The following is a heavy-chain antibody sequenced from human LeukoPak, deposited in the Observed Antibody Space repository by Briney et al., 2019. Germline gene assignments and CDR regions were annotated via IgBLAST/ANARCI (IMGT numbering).Heavy chain of an antibody. CDR3: ARGPRSRYCSSTSCYTTRWFDP. J-gene: IGHJ5*02. V-gene: IGHV1-8*01. Sequence: ASVKVSCKASGYTFTSYDINWVRQATGQGLGWMGWMNPNSGNTGYAQKFQGRVTMTRNTSISTAYMELSSLRSEDTAVYYCARGPRSRYCSSTSCYTTRWFDPWGQGTLVTVSS. D-gene: IGHD2-2*02. CDR1: GYTFTSYD. CDR2: MNPNSGNT.